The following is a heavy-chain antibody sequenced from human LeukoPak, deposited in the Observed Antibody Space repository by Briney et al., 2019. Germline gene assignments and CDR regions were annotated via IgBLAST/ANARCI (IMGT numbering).Heavy chain of an antibody. J-gene: IGHJ4*02. D-gene: IGHD3-9*01. CDR2: INSDGSST. V-gene: IGHV3-74*01. CDR3: ARDPGVYDILTGYSDGVFDY. Sequence: PGGTLRLSCAASGFTFSSYGMSWVRQAPGKGLVWVSRINSDGSSTSYADSVKGRFTISRDNAKNTLYLQMNSLRAEDTAVYYCARDPGVYDILTGYSDGVFDYWGQGTLVTVSS. CDR1: GFTFSSYG.